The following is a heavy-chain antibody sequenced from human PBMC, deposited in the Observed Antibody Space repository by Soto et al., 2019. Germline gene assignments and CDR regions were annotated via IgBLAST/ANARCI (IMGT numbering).Heavy chain of an antibody. CDR1: GFTFSSYA. CDR2: ISGSGGST. J-gene: IGHJ3*02. Sequence: GGSLRLSCAASGFTFSSYAMSWVRQAPGKGLEWVSAISGSGGSTYYADSVKGRFTISRDNSKNTLYLQMNSLRAEDTAVYYWSKPSIVGVALYDAFDIWGQGTMVTVSS. CDR3: SKPSIVGVALYDAFDI. D-gene: IGHD3-3*02. V-gene: IGHV3-23*01.